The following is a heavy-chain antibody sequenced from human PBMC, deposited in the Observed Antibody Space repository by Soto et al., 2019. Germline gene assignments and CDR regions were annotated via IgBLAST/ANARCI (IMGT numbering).Heavy chain of an antibody. J-gene: IGHJ6*02. Sequence: KPSETLSLTCAVYGGSFSGYYWSWIRQPPGKGLEWIGEINHSGSTNYNPSLKSRVTISVDTSKNQFSLKLSSVTAADTAVYYCARGRDYYGSGSYYFPLGYYYYGMDVWGQGTTVTVSS. CDR3: ARGRDYYGSGSYYFPLGYYYYGMDV. V-gene: IGHV4-34*01. CDR2: INHSGST. D-gene: IGHD3-10*01. CDR1: GGSFSGYY.